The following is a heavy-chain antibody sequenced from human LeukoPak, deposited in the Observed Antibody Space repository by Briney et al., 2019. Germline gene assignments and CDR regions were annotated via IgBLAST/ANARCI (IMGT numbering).Heavy chain of an antibody. CDR3: ARVGSTMIVVDKVNWFDP. D-gene: IGHD3-22*01. Sequence: SETLSLTCAVYGGSFSGYYWSWIRQHPGKGLEWTGYIYYSGSTYYNPSLKSRVTISVDTSKNQFSLKLSSATAADTAVYYCARVGSTMIVVDKVNWFDPWGQGTLVTVSS. CDR2: IYYSGST. J-gene: IGHJ5*02. V-gene: IGHV4-31*11. CDR1: GGSFSGYY.